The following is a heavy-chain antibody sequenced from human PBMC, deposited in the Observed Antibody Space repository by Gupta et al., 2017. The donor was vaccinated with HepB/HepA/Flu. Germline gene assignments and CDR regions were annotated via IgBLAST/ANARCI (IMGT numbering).Heavy chain of an antibody. CDR1: GGPISNYY. CDR2: IYNTGST. V-gene: IGHV4-59*08. Sequence: QVQLQESDPGLVKPSETLSLTCTVSGGPISNYYWSWIRQPPGKGLEWIGYIYNTGSTSYNPSLKSRVSISIDTSKNLFSLKVTSVTAADTAVYYCARHGPITVAAKFDPWGQGTLVTVSS. D-gene: IGHD6-19*01. J-gene: IGHJ5*02. CDR3: ARHGPITVAAKFDP.